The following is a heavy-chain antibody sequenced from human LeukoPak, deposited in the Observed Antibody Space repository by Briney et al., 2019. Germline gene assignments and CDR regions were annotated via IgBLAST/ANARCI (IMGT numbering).Heavy chain of an antibody. CDR3: TRDPNGDYIGAFDM. D-gene: IGHD4-17*01. Sequence: GGSLRLSCTASGFTFSAYAMMWVRQAPGKGPEWVSAIRGGGGSAFYADSVKGRFTISRDNSKYTLFLQMNSLRAEDTAVYYCTRDPNGDYIGAFDMWGPGTMVTVSS. V-gene: IGHV3-23*01. CDR2: IRGGGGSA. CDR1: GFTFSAYA. J-gene: IGHJ3*02.